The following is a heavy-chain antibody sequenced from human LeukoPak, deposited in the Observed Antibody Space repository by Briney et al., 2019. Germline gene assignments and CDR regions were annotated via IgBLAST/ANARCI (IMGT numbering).Heavy chain of an antibody. D-gene: IGHD2-15*01. CDR2: IIPIFGTA. V-gene: IGHV1-69*13. J-gene: IGHJ6*02. CDR1: GGTFSSYA. Sequence: ASVTVSCKASGGTFSSYAISWVRQAPGQGLEWMGGIIPIFGTANYAQKFQGRVTITADESTSTAYMELSSLRSEDTAVYYCARDFVVVVAATRPDYYYGMDVWGQGTTVTVSS. CDR3: ARDFVVVVAATRPDYYYGMDV.